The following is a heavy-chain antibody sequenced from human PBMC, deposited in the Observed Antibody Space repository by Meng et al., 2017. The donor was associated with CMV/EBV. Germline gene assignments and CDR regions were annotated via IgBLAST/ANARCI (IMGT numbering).Heavy chain of an antibody. Sequence: GESLKISCAASGFTFSGSAMHWVHQASGKGLEWVGRIRSKANSYATAYAASVKGRFTISRDDSKNTAYLQMNSLKTEDTAVYYCTLVGYWGQGTLVTVSS. CDR2: IRSKANSYAT. CDR3: TLVGY. CDR1: GFTFSGSA. J-gene: IGHJ4*02. V-gene: IGHV3-73*01.